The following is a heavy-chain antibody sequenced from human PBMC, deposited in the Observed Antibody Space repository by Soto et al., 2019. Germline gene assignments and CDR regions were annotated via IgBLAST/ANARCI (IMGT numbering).Heavy chain of an antibody. J-gene: IGHJ4*02. CDR3: ARAGIAARRNDY. Sequence: SLTCPVSGGAITSYYWTWIRQPAGKGLEWIGRIYSSGTTKYNPSLQSRISMSVDTSKNQFSRKLSSVTAADTAVYYCARAGIAARRNDYWGQGTRVTVSS. CDR1: GGAITSYY. CDR2: IYSSGTT. V-gene: IGHV4-4*07. D-gene: IGHD6-6*01.